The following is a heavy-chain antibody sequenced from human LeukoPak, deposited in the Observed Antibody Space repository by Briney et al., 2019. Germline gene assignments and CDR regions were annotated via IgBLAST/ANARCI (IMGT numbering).Heavy chain of an antibody. J-gene: IGHJ5*02. D-gene: IGHD4-17*01. CDR1: GYTFTSYA. CDR2: INAGNGNT. Sequence: ASVKVSCKASGYTFTSYAMHWVRQAPGQRLEWMGWINAGNGNTKYSRKFQGRVTITRDTSASTAYMELSSPRSEDTAVYYCARDYYGDYFSPGWWFDPWGQGTLVTVSS. V-gene: IGHV1-3*01. CDR3: ARDYYGDYFSPGWWFDP.